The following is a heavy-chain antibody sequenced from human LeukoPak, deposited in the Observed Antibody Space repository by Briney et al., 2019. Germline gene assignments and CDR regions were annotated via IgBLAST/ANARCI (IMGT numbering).Heavy chain of an antibody. J-gene: IGHJ4*02. D-gene: IGHD1-14*01. V-gene: IGHV4-38-2*02. CDR2: IYHSGST. Sequence: SETLSLTCTVSGYSISSGYYWGWIRQPPGKGLEWIGSIYHSGSTYYNPSLKSRVTISVDTSKNQFSLKLSSVTAADTAVYYCARPTGKRFDYWGQGTLVTVSS. CDR1: GYSISSGYY. CDR3: ARPTGKRFDY.